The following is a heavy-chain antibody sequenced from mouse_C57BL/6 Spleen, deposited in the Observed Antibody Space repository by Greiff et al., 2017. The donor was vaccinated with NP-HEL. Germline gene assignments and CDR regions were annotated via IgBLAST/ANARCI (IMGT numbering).Heavy chain of an antibody. J-gene: IGHJ4*01. CDR1: GFTFSSYT. CDR2: ISGGGGNT. D-gene: IGHD2-3*01. CDR3: AREGDGYPYAMDY. Sequence: LVESGGGLVKPGGSLKLSCAASGFTFSSYTMSWVRQTPEKRLEWVATISGGGGNTYYPDSVKGRFTISRDNAKNTLYLQMSSLRSEDTALYYCAREGDGYPYAMDYWGQGTSVTVSS. V-gene: IGHV5-9*01.